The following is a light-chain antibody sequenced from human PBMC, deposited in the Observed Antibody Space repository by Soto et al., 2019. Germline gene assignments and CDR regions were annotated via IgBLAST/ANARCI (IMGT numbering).Light chain of an antibody. CDR2: AAS. CDR3: QQHGRSPYT. CDR1: QSVSNNY. J-gene: IGKJ2*01. Sequence: EIVLTQSPGTLSLSPGERATLSCRASQSVSNNYLAWHQQKPGQAPRLLIYAASSRATGIPDRFSGSGSGTDFTLTISRLEPEDFAVYYCQQHGRSPYTFGQGTKLEIK. V-gene: IGKV3-20*01.